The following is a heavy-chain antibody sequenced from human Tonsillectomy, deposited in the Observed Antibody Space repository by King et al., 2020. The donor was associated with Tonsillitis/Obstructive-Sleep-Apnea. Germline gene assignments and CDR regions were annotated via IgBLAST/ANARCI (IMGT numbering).Heavy chain of an antibody. CDR1: GFSLSTSGVG. J-gene: IGHJ4*02. CDR2: IYWDDDK. V-gene: IGHV2-5*02. Sequence: TLKESGPTLVKPTQTLTLTCTFSGFSLSTSGVGVGWIRQPPGKALEWLALIYWDDDKYYSPSLKSRLTITKDTSKNQVVLTMTNMDPVDTATYYCAQRRHEQQWLDVAFDYWGQGTLVTVSS. D-gene: IGHD6-19*01. CDR3: AQRRHEQQWLDVAFDY.